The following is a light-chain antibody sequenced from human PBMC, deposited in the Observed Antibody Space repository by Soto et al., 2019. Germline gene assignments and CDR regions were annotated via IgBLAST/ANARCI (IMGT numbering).Light chain of an antibody. V-gene: IGKV1-39*01. CDR1: QSISSY. CDR2: AAS. CDR3: QHYGGMWT. Sequence: DIQMTQSPSSLSASVGDRVTITCRASQSISSYLNWYQQKPGKAPKLLIYAASSLQSGVPSRFSGSGFGTEFILTISSLQPDDFATYWCQHYGGMWTFGQGTKVDIK. J-gene: IGKJ1*01.